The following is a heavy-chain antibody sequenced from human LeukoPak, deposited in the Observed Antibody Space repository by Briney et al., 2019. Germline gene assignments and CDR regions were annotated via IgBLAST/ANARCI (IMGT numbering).Heavy chain of an antibody. CDR2: ISSSSSYI. CDR3: ARTGRGAVAGTYYYYYMDV. D-gene: IGHD6-19*01. CDR1: GFTFSSYV. J-gene: IGHJ6*03. Sequence: GGSLRLSCAASGFTFSSYVVHWVRQAPGKGLEWVSSISSSSSYIYYADSVRGRFTISRDNAKNSLYLQMNSLRAEDTAVYYCARTGRGAVAGTYYYYYMDVWGKGTTVTVSS. V-gene: IGHV3-21*01.